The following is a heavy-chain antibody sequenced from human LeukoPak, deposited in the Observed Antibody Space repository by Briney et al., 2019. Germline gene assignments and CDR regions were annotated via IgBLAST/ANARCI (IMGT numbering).Heavy chain of an antibody. CDR1: GGSISSYY. Sequence: SEILSLTCTVSGGSISSYYWSWIRQPPGKGLEWIGYIYYSGSTNYNPSLKSRVTISVDTSKNQFSLKLSSVTAADTAVYYCARGGNGVLSPGYYMDVWGKGTTVTISS. CDR2: IYYSGST. CDR3: ARGGNGVLSPGYYMDV. D-gene: IGHD1-14*01. V-gene: IGHV4-59*01. J-gene: IGHJ6*03.